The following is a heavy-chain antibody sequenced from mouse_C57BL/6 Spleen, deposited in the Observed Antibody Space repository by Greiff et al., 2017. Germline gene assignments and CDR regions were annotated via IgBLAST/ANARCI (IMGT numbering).Heavy chain of an antibody. D-gene: IGHD1-1*01. Sequence: VQLQQSGAELVKPGASVKLSCKASGYTFTEYTIHWVKQRSGQGLEWIGWFYPGSGSITYNEKFKDKATLTADKSSSTVYMELSRLTSEDSAVYFCARHEEDYGSSYEGYAMDYWGQGTSVTVSS. CDR2: FYPGSGSI. V-gene: IGHV1-62-2*01. J-gene: IGHJ4*01. CDR1: GYTFTEYT. CDR3: ARHEEDYGSSYEGYAMDY.